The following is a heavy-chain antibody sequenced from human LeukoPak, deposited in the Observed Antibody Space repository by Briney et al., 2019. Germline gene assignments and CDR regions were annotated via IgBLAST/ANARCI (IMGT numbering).Heavy chain of an antibody. Sequence: SETLSLTCTVSGGSISPYYWSWLRQPPGKGLEWIGYISYSGSTKNNPSLKSRVTISVDTSKNQFSLKLTSVTAADTTVYYCAKEGAESFPDAFDIWGQGTMITVSS. CDR1: GGSISPYY. V-gene: IGHV4-59*01. CDR3: AKEGAESFPDAFDI. J-gene: IGHJ3*02. D-gene: IGHD3-10*01. CDR2: ISYSGST.